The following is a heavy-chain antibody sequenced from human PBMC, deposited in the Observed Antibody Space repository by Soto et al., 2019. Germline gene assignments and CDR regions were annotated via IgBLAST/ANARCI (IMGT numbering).Heavy chain of an antibody. CDR1: GFTFSSYS. D-gene: IGHD3-22*01. J-gene: IGHJ4*02. V-gene: IGHV3-21*01. CDR2: ISSSSSYI. Sequence: GGSLRLSCAASGFTFSSYSMNWVRQAPGKGLEWVSSISSSSSYIYYADSVKGRFTISRDNAKNSLYLQMNSLRAEDTAVYYCARDSDYYDSSGYHLDYWGQGTLVTVS. CDR3: ARDSDYYDSSGYHLDY.